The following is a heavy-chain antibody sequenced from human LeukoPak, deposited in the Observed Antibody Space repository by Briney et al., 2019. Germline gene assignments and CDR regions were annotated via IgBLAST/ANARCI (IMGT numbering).Heavy chain of an antibody. V-gene: IGHV3-30*18. J-gene: IGHJ4*02. CDR3: AKTPHY. Sequence: PGRSLRLSCAASGFTFSSYGMHWVRQAPGKGLEWVAVISYDGSNKYYADSVKGRFTISRDNSKNTLYLQMNSLGAEDTAVYYCAKTPHYWGQGTLVTVSS. CDR2: ISYDGSNK. CDR1: GFTFSSYG.